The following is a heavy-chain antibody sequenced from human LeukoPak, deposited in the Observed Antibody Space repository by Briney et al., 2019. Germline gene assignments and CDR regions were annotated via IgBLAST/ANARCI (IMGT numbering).Heavy chain of an antibody. CDR1: GYSFTSYW. J-gene: IGHJ6*02. CDR3: ARVPTAADYYYYGMDV. CDR2: IYPGDSDT. D-gene: IGHD2-2*01. Sequence: GESLKISCKGSGYSFTSYWIGWVRQMPGKGLEWMGIIYPGDSDTRYSPSFQGQVTISADKSISTAYLQWSSLKASDTAMYYCARVPTAADYYYYGMDVWGQGTTVTVSS. V-gene: IGHV5-51*01.